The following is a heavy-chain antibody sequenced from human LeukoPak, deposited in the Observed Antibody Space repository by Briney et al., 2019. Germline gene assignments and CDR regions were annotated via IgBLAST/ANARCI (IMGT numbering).Heavy chain of an antibody. CDR3: ARSDCTNGVCLYDY. CDR2: IYHSGST. D-gene: IGHD2-8*01. Sequence: PSQTLSLTCTVSGGSISSDGYYWSWIRQPPGKGLEWIGYIYHSGSTYYNPSLKSRVTISVDRSKNQFSLKLSSVTAADTAVYYCARSDCTNGVCLYDYWGQGTLVTVSS. J-gene: IGHJ4*02. CDR1: GGSISSDGYY. V-gene: IGHV4-30-2*01.